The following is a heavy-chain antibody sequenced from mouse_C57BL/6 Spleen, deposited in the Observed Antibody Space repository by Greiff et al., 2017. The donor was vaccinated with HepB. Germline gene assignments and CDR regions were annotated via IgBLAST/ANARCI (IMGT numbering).Heavy chain of an antibody. CDR3: ARSLLLRPYWYFDV. CDR2: IYPRSGNT. J-gene: IGHJ1*03. Sequence: VNLVESGAELARPGASVKLSCKASGYTFTSYGISWVKQRTGQGLEWIGEIYPRSGNTYYNEKFKGKATLTADKSSSTAYMELRSLTSEDSAVYFCARSLLLRPYWYFDVWGTGTTVTVSS. D-gene: IGHD1-1*01. CDR1: GYTFTSYG. V-gene: IGHV1-81*01.